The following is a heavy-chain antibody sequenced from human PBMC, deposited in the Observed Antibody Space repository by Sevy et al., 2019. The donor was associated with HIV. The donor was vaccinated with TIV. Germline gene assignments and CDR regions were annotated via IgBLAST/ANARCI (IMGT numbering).Heavy chain of an antibody. J-gene: IGHJ4*02. V-gene: IGHV1-18*01. CDR2: ISAYNGNT. CDR3: ARTVVGATEYFDY. Sequence: ASVKVSCKASGYIFTSYGISWVRQAPGQGLAWRGWISAYNGNTNYAQRLQGRVTMTTDTSTSTAYMELRSLRSDDTAVYYCARTVVGATEYFDYWGQGTLVTVSS. CDR1: GYIFTSYG. D-gene: IGHD1-26*01.